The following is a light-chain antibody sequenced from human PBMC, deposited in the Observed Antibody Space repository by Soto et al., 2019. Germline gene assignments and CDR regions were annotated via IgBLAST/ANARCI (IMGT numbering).Light chain of an antibody. Sequence: DIQMTQSPSSLSASVGDRVTITCQGSQAMSNYVNWYQQRPGKAPKLRIYDASSLETGVPSRFSGSGFGTDFSFTITSLQPEDIATYYCQQFDSFFGTFGGGTKVEIK. CDR3: QQFDSFFGT. CDR2: DAS. CDR1: QAMSNY. V-gene: IGKV1-33*01. J-gene: IGKJ4*01.